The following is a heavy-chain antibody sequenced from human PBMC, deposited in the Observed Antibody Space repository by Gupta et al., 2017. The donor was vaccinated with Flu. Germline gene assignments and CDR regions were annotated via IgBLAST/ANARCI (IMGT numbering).Heavy chain of an antibody. Sequence: EVQLLESGGDLVQPGGSLRLSCAASGFTFSGYAMSWVRQAPGKGLEWVSFLTAADGRTYYADSVKGRFTISRDNSKNTLYLQMNSLRVEDTAVYYCAKAGDFGSSRAFDMWGQGTRVTVSS. CDR1: GFTFSGYA. V-gene: IGHV3-23*01. J-gene: IGHJ3*02. CDR2: LTAADGRT. CDR3: AKAGDFGSSRAFDM. D-gene: IGHD3-22*01.